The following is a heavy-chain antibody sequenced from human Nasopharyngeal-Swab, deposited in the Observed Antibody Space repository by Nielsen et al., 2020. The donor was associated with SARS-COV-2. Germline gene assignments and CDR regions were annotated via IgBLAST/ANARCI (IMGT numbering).Heavy chain of an antibody. CDR3: AIGHGSGWWEYWFDP. J-gene: IGHJ5*02. CDR1: GGSFSGYY. V-gene: IGHV4-34*01. Sequence: SETLSLTCAVYGGSFSGYYWSWIRQPPGKGLEWIGEINHSGSTNYNPSLKSRVTISVDTSKNHFSLKLSSVTAADTAVYYCAIGHGSGWWEYWFDPWGQGTLVTVSS. D-gene: IGHD6-19*01. CDR2: INHSGST.